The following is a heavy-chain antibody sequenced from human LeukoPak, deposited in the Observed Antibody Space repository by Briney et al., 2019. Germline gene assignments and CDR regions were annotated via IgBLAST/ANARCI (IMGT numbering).Heavy chain of an antibody. Sequence: SETLSLTCAVYGGSFSGYYWGWIRQPPGKGLEWIGEINHSGSTNYNPSLKSRVTISVDTSKNQFSLKLSSVTAADTAVYYCAAADLHAFDIWGQGTMVTVSS. CDR3: AAADLHAFDI. CDR1: GGSFSGYY. V-gene: IGHV4-34*01. D-gene: IGHD6-13*01. CDR2: INHSGST. J-gene: IGHJ3*02.